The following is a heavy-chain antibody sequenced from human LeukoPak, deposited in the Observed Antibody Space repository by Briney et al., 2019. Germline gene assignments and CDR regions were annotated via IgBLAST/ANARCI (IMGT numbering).Heavy chain of an antibody. V-gene: IGHV1-18*01. Sequence: GASVKVSCKTSGYTFTSYGISWVRQAPGQGLEWMGWISAYNDNTNHAQKFQGRVTMTTDTSTSTAYMELRSLRSDDTAVYFCARGEGTVPFDYWGQGTLVTVSS. CDR2: ISAYNDNT. CDR1: GYTFTSYG. J-gene: IGHJ4*02. D-gene: IGHD3/OR15-3a*01. CDR3: ARGEGTVPFDY.